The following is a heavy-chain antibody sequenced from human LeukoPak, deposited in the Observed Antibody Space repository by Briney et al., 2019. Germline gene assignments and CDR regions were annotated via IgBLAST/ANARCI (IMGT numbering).Heavy chain of an antibody. CDR3: AKDWDPGYYDSSGSYPDY. D-gene: IGHD3-22*01. V-gene: IGHV3-30*18. CDR1: GFTFISFG. Sequence: PGGSLRLSCAASGFTFISFGMHWVRQAPGKGLEWVALISYDGSNKYYADSVKGRFTISRDNSKNTLYLQMNSLRAEDAAVYYCAKDWDPGYYDSSGSYPDYWGQGTLVTVFS. J-gene: IGHJ4*02. CDR2: ISYDGSNK.